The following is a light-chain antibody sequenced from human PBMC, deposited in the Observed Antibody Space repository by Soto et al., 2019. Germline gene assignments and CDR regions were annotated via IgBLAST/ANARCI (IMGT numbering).Light chain of an antibody. V-gene: IGKV1-9*01. CDR2: AAS. J-gene: IGKJ5*01. CDR3: QQLNDYPIT. Sequence: IPLTQSPSSLSASVGDRVTITCRASQGISSYLAWYQQKPGKAPKLLIYAASTLQSGVPSRFSGSGSGTEFTLTISSLQPEDFATYYCQQLNDYPITFGQGTRLEIK. CDR1: QGISSY.